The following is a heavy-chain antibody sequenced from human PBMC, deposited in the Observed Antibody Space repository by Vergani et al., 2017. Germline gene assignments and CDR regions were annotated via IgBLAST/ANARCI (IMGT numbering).Heavy chain of an antibody. CDR3: ARDGGLRYFDWLSFSSYGMDV. V-gene: IGHV3-7*03. J-gene: IGHJ6*02. D-gene: IGHD3-9*01. CDR2: IKQEGSEK. CDR1: GFTFSSYW. Sequence: EVQLVESGGGLVQPGGSLRLSCAASGFTFSSYWMSWVRQAPGKGLEWVANIKQEGSEKYYVDSVKGRFTISRDNAKNSLYLQMNSLRAEDTAVYYCARDGGLRYFDWLSFSSYGMDVWGQGTTVTVSS.